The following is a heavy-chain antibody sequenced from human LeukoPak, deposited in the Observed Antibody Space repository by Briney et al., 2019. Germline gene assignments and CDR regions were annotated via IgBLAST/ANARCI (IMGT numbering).Heavy chain of an antibody. CDR1: GYTFSSYG. V-gene: IGHV1-18*01. CDR3: ARHGHDFWSGQNWFDP. CDR2: ISAYNGNT. J-gene: IGHJ5*02. Sequence: GASVKVSCKASGYTFSSYGISWVRQAPGQGLEWMGWISAYNGNTNYAQKFQGRVTMTTDTSTSTTYMEVRSLRSDDTAVYYRARHGHDFWSGQNWFDPWGQGTLVTVSS. D-gene: IGHD3-3*01.